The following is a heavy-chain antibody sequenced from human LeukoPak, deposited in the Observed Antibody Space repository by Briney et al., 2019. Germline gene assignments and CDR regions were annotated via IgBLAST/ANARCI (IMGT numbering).Heavy chain of an antibody. V-gene: IGHV4-61*01. Sequence: SETLSLTCTVSNGSINFVSYYWSWIRQPPGKGLEWLGYIHYTGNTIYNPSLKSRVTISMDTAKNQFSLKVSFVTAADTAVYYCARDGAGVTGTGLDYWGQGILATVSS. CDR2: IHYTGNT. D-gene: IGHD2-21*02. CDR1: NGSINFVSYY. CDR3: ARDGAGVTGTGLDY. J-gene: IGHJ4*02.